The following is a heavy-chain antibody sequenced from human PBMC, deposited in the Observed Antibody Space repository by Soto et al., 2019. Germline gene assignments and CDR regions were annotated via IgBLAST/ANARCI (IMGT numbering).Heavy chain of an antibody. V-gene: IGHV5-51*01. CDR3: ARPPLPGYSIHFNS. J-gene: IGHJ4*02. CDR1: GYIFIDYW. CDR2: VYPRDSGT. Sequence: PGESLKISCMASGYIFIDYWIGWVRQMPGKGLEWMGIVYPRDSGTRYSPSFQGQVTISADRSTGTAFLQWRSLKASATALYYCARPPLPGYSIHFNSWGQGTLVTVSS. D-gene: IGHD2-15*01.